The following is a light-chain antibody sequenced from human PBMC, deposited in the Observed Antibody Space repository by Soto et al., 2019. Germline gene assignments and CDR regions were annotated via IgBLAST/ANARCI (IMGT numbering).Light chain of an antibody. V-gene: IGLV2-14*01. J-gene: IGLJ2*01. CDR1: SSDVGNYNY. CDR3: SSYKSTSIVA. Sequence: QSALTQPASVSGSPGQSITISCTGTSSDVGNYNYVSWYQHHPGTAPRLLIYEVSNRPSGVSNRFSGSKSGNTASLTISGVQADDEADYYCSSYKSTSIVAFGGGTQLTVL. CDR2: EVS.